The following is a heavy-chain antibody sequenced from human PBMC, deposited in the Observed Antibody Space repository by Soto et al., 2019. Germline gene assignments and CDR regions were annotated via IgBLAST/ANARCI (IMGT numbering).Heavy chain of an antibody. CDR1: GGSISSSSYY. Sequence: SETLSLTCTVSGGSISSSSYYWGWIRQPPGKGQEWIGSIYYSGSTYYNLSLKSRVTISVDTSKNQFSLKLSSVTAADTAVYFCARPPGYCSGDSSRIAYWGQGTLVTIS. J-gene: IGHJ4*02. CDR2: IYYSGST. D-gene: IGHD2-15*01. CDR3: ARPPGYCSGDSSRIAY. V-gene: IGHV4-39*01.